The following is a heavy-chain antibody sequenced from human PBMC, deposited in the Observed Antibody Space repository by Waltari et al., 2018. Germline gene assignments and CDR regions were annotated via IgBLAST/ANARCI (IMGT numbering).Heavy chain of an antibody. J-gene: IGHJ4*02. D-gene: IGHD4-17*01. CDR1: GYTFTDSY. CDR2: IHPQSGGT. V-gene: IGHV1-2*06. Sequence: QVQLVQSGAEVKKPGASVEVSCKASGYTFTDSYIHWVRQAPGRGLEWMGRIHPQSGGTTYAEEFQGRVTMTRDTSTSTAYMELSRLRSDDTAVYYCAKIGYDYGDYVGVGYFDSWGQGTLVTVSS. CDR3: AKIGYDYGDYVGVGYFDS.